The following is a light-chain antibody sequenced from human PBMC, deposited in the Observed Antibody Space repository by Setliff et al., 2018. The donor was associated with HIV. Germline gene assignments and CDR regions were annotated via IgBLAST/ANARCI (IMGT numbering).Light chain of an antibody. V-gene: IGLV2-14*03. CDR1: SSDVGGYNY. Sequence: QSVLAQPASVSGSPGQSITISCTGTSSDVGGYNYVSWYQQRPGKAPKVVIYDVSSRPSGVSNRFSGSKSGNTASLTISGLQPEDEATYYCGSYASTIWVFGGGTKVTVL. J-gene: IGLJ3*02. CDR3: GSYASTIWV. CDR2: DVS.